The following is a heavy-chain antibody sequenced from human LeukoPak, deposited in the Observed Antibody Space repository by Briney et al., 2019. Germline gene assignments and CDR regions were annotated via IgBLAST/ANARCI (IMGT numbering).Heavy chain of an antibody. Sequence: ASVKVSCKASGYTFTGYYMHWVRQAPGQGLEWMGWINPNSGGTNYAQKFKGRVTMTRDKSISTAYMELSSLRSDDTAVYYCAKGGLIASPDRGKLQVGFWGQGTLVTVSS. CDR2: INPNSGGT. V-gene: IGHV1-2*02. J-gene: IGHJ4*02. CDR3: AKGGLIASPDRGKLQVGF. D-gene: IGHD3-16*02. CDR1: GYTFTGYY.